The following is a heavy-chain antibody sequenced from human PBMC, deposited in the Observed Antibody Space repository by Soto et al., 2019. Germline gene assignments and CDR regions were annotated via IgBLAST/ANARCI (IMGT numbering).Heavy chain of an antibody. CDR1: GGSISSGGYY. J-gene: IGHJ5*02. D-gene: IGHD3-3*01. CDR3: ARGRGVRSGRTGDWIDP. V-gene: IGHV4-31*03. CDR2: IYYSGGT. Sequence: PSETLSLTCTVSGGSISSGGYYWSWIRQHPGKGLEWIGYIYYSGGTYYNPSLKSRVTISVDTSKNPFSLKLTSVTAADTAVYYCARGRGVRSGRTGDWIDPWGQGTLVTVSS.